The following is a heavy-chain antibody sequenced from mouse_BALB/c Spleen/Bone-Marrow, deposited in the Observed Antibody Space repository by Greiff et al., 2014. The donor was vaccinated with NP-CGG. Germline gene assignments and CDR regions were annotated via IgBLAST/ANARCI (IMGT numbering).Heavy chain of an antibody. V-gene: IGHV2-2*02. CDR1: GFSLTSYG. CDR3: ARNSHYYGYYYAMDY. CDR2: IWSGGST. Sequence: QSSQSLSITCTVSGFSLTSYGVHWVRQSPGKGLEWLGVIWSGGSTDYNAAFISRLSISKDNSKSQVFFKMNSLQANDTAIYYCARNSHYYGYYYAMDYWGQGTSVTVSS. D-gene: IGHD1-2*01. J-gene: IGHJ4*01.